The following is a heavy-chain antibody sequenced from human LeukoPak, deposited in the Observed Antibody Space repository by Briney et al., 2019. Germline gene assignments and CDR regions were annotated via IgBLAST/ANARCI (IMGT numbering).Heavy chain of an antibody. CDR2: IYYSGST. J-gene: IGHJ1*01. CDR1: GGSISSYY. V-gene: IGHV4-59*01. D-gene: IGHD2-15*01. Sequence: SETLSLTCTVSGGSISSYYWSWIRQPPGKGLEWIGYIYYSGSTNYNPSLKSRVTISVDTSKNQFSLKLSSVTAADTAVYYCAREDYCSGGSCYSGYFQHWGQGTLVTVSS. CDR3: AREDYCSGGSCYSGYFQH.